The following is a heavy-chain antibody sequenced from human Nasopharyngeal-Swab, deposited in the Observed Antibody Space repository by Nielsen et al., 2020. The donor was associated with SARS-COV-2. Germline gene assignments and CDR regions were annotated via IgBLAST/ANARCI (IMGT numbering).Heavy chain of an antibody. V-gene: IGHV3-23*03. CDR2: IYSGGSST. CDR1: GFSFSSSA. CDR3: AKSIDPMGYGLDV. Sequence: GESLKISCAASGFSFSSSAINWVLQPPRKGLEWVAIIYSGGSSTYFADSVKGRFAISRDDSSNTLYLQMSSLRAEDTAVYYCAKSIDPMGYGLDVWGLGTTVTVSS. J-gene: IGHJ6*02. D-gene: IGHD3-10*01.